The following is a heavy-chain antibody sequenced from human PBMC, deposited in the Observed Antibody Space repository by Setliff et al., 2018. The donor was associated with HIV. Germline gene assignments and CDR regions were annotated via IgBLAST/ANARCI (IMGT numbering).Heavy chain of an antibody. D-gene: IGHD4-17*01. CDR1: GFTFGEYP. CDR2: IRTKTYRGTT. V-gene: IGHV3-49*03. J-gene: IGHJ5*02. CDR3: TRGARPTDKYVWFDP. Sequence: GGSLRLSCVTSGFTFGEYPMSWFRQSPGKGLEWVSYIRTKTYRGTTEYAASVEGRFTISRDDSKGIAYLQMNDLKTEDTGLYYCTRGARPTDKYVWFDPWGQGTLVTVSS.